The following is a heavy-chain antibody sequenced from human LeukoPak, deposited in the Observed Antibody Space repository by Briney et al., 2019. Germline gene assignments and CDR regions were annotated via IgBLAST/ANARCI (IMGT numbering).Heavy chain of an antibody. V-gene: IGHV3-74*01. D-gene: IGHD2/OR15-2a*01. CDR3: VSFYETY. J-gene: IGHJ4*02. Sequence: PGGSLRLSCVASGFTFSSYSMHWVRQAPGKGLVWVSRIFVDGSSTSYADSVKGRFTISRDNTKNTLYLQMNSLRAEDTAVYYCVSFYETYWGRGTLVTVSS. CDR1: GFTFSSYS. CDR2: IFVDGSST.